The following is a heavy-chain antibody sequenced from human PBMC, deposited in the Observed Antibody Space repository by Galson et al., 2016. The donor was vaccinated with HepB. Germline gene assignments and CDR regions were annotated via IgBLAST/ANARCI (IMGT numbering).Heavy chain of an antibody. J-gene: IGHJ5*02. CDR3: ARSGEPS. CDR1: GFTFSSYW. CDR2: INQDGIEK. Sequence: SLRLSCATSGFTFSSYWMTWVRQAPGKGLEWEANINQDGIEKYYVGSVEGRFTISRDNAKKSLYLQMDSLRAEDTAVYYCARSGEPSWGQGTLVTVSS. V-gene: IGHV3-7*01. D-gene: IGHD4-17*01.